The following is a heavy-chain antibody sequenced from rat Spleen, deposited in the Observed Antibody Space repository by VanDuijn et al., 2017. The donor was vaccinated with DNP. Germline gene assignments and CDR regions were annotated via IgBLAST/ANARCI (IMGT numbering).Heavy chain of an antibody. D-gene: IGHD3-8*01. CDR1: GFTFSDYY. CDR3: ARHRTISPHYYDMDV. V-gene: IGHV5-29*01. Sequence: EVQLVESDGGLVQPGRSLKLSCAASGFTFSDYYMAWVRQAPTKGLEWVATISYDGSSTYYRDSVKGRFTISRENEKSTLYLQMDSLRSEDTATYYCARHRTISPHYYDMDVWGQGASVTVSS. CDR2: ISYDGSST. J-gene: IGHJ4*01.